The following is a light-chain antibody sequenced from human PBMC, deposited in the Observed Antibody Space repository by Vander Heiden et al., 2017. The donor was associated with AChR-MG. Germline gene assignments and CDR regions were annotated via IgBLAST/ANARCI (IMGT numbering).Light chain of an antibody. CDR3: QQSGSSKI. CDR1: QSVNRPN. CDR2: GAS. J-gene: IGKJ2*01. V-gene: IGKV3-20*01. Sequence: ENVLTQSPGTLSLSPGEIATLSCGASQSVNRPNLVWYQHKPGQAPRLLIYGASNRAPGIPDRFSGSGSGTDFTLTISRLEPEDFAVYYCQQSGSSKIFGQGTKLEIK.